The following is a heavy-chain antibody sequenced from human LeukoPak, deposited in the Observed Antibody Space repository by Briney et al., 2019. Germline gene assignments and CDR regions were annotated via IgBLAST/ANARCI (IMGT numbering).Heavy chain of an antibody. Sequence: GGSLRLSCAASGFIFTSYSMNWVRQAPGKGLEWVSYISSPSTNIYYVDSVKGRFTISRDNAKNSLYLQMDSLRAEDTAVYYCAHSKTCYYDSSGYFCLYGMDGWGQGTTVTVSS. D-gene: IGHD3-22*01. V-gene: IGHV3-48*01. CDR1: GFIFTSYS. CDR3: AHSKTCYYDSSGYFCLYGMDG. J-gene: IGHJ6*02. CDR2: ISSPSTNI.